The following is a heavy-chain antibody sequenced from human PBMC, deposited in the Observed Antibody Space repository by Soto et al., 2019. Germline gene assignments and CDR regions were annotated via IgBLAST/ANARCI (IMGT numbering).Heavy chain of an antibody. D-gene: IGHD2-21*01. CDR2: VSANADGT. CDR3: SNGRHSFAF. V-gene: IGHV3-23*01. J-gene: IGHJ4*02. CDR1: GFIFSNYA. Sequence: GGSLRVSCAASGFIFSNYAMNWVRQAPGKGLEWVSFVSANADGTFYADSVKGRFSISRDNSKNTLYLQMNNLRAEDTAIYYCSNGRHSFAFWGQGTLVTVSS.